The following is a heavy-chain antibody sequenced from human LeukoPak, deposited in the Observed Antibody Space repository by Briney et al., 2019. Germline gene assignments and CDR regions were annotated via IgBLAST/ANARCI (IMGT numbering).Heavy chain of an antibody. CDR3: AKDLEHYQYYFDY. J-gene: IGHJ4*02. Sequence: GGSLRLSCAASGFTFSSYAMSWVRQAPGKGLEWVSAISGSGGSTYYAGSVKGRFTISRDNSKNTLYLQMNSLRAEDTAVYYCAKDLEHYQYYFDYWGQGTLVTVSS. V-gene: IGHV3-23*01. CDR2: ISGSGGST. D-gene: IGHD2-2*01. CDR1: GFTFSSYA.